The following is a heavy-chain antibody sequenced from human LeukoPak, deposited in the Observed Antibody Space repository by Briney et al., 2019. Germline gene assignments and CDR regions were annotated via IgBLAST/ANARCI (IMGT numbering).Heavy chain of an antibody. CDR1: GGSISCYY. D-gene: IGHD6-13*01. CDR2: IYYSGST. Sequence: PSETLSLTCTVSGGSISCYYWSWIRQPPGKGLEGMGYIYYSGSTNYNPSLKSRVTISVDTSKNQFSLKLSSVTAADTAVYYCARLSSGSSSWYDIDYWGQGTLVTVSS. J-gene: IGHJ4*02. V-gene: IGHV4-59*08. CDR3: ARLSSGSSSWYDIDY.